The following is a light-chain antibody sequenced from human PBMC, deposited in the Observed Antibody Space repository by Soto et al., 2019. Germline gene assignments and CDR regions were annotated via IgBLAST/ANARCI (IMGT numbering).Light chain of an antibody. CDR3: SSYTSSNTLV. CDR2: EVS. V-gene: IGLV2-14*01. J-gene: IGLJ1*01. CDR1: SSDVGGYNY. Sequence: QSALTQPASVSGSPGQSITISCTGTSSDVGGYNYVSWYQHHPGKAPKLMIYEVSNRPSGVSNRFSGSKSGNSASLTISGLHAEDEADYYCSSYTSSNTLVFGTGTKLTVL.